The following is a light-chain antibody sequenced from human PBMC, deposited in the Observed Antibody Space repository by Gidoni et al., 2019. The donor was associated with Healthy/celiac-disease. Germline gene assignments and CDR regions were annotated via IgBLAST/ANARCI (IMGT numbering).Light chain of an antibody. J-gene: IGKJ3*01. CDR2: WAS. Sequence: IVMTQSLDSLAVSLGERATINCKSSQSVLYSSNNKNYLSWYQQKPGQPPKLLIYWASTRESGVPDRFSGSGSGTDFTLTISSLQAEDVAVYYCQQYYSTPVTFGPGTKVDIK. V-gene: IGKV4-1*01. CDR3: QQYYSTPVT. CDR1: QSVLYSSNNKNY.